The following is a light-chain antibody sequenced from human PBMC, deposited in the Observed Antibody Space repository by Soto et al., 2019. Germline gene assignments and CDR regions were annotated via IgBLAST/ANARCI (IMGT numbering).Light chain of an antibody. Sequence: QSALTQPASVSGSPGQSVTISCSGSDIGNYNLVSWYQHLPGRAPKLLIFEVTMRPSGISDRFSGSKSGNTASLTVSGLQAEDEADYYCTSYAGTTYVFGNGTKVTVL. V-gene: IGLV2-14*02. CDR3: TSYAGTTYV. CDR2: EVT. J-gene: IGLJ1*01. CDR1: SDIGNYNL.